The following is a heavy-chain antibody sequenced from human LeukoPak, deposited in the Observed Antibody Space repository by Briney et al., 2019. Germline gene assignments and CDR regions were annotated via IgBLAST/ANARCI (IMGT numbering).Heavy chain of an antibody. Sequence: GGSLRLSCAASGFTFSSYSMNWVRQAPGKGLEWVSYISSSSSTIYYADSVKGRFTISRDNAKNSLYLQMNSLRAEDTAVYYCAREEATGLYYFDYWGQGTLVTVSS. CDR3: AREEATGLYYFDY. V-gene: IGHV3-48*01. J-gene: IGHJ4*02. CDR2: ISSSSSTI. CDR1: GFTFSSYS. D-gene: IGHD5-12*01.